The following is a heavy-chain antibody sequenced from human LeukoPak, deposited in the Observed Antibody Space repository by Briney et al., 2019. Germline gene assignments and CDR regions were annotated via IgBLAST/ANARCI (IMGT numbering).Heavy chain of an antibody. CDR2: ISAYNSNT. D-gene: IGHD3-16*02. CDR1: GYTFTSYG. J-gene: IGHJ4*02. Sequence: ASVKVSCKASGYTFTSYGISWVRQAPGQGLEWMGWISAYNSNTNYAQKLQGRVTLTTDTPTTTAYMELRSLRSDDTAVYYCARVPSYRPLDYWGLGTLVTVSS. CDR3: ARVPSYRPLDY. V-gene: IGHV1-18*01.